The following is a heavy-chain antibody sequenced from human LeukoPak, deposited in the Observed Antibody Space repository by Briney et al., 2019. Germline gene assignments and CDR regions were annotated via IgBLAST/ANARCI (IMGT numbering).Heavy chain of an antibody. CDR1: GFTFSSYA. V-gene: IGHV3-30-3*01. D-gene: IGHD3-22*01. CDR3: ARDHYSSGYYLSAY. J-gene: IGHJ4*02. Sequence: GRSLRLSCAASGFTFSSYAMHWVRQAPGKGLEWVAVISYDGSDKYYADSVKGRFTISRDNSKNTLCLQMNSLRAEDTAVYYCARDHYSSGYYLSAYWGQGTLVTVSS. CDR2: ISYDGSDK.